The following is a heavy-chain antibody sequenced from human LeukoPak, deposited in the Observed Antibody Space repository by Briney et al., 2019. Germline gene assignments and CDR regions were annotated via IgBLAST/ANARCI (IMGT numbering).Heavy chain of an antibody. CDR1: GFTFSNYS. CDR2: ISPSSHYT. J-gene: IGHJ6*03. Sequence: GGSLRLSCAGSGFTFSNYSINWVRQAPGKGLEWVSSISPSSHYTYYADSVRGRFTISRDNARNSLYLQMNSLRDEDTAVYYCARDRHTAMVYYYYYMDVWGTGTTVTVSS. D-gene: IGHD5-18*01. CDR3: ARDRHTAMVYYYYYMDV. V-gene: IGHV3-21*04.